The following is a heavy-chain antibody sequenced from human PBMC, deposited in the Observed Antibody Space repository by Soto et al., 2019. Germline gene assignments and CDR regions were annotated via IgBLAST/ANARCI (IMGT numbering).Heavy chain of an antibody. D-gene: IGHD2-21*02. CDR3: ARYGSDDSGKNNWFDP. J-gene: IGHJ5*02. V-gene: IGHV4-34*01. Sequence: PXATLSLPCVVSGGAFSGFYWSWIRQSPGKGLEWIGEVHRRVSLNYNPSLKSRVTISQDTSKKQLSLRLTSVTAADTGVYFCARYGSDDSGKNNWFDPWGPGTLVTVSS. CDR1: GGAFSGFY. CDR2: VHRRVSL.